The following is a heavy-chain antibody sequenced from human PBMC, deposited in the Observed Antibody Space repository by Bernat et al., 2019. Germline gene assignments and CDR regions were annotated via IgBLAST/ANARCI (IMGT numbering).Heavy chain of an antibody. D-gene: IGHD6-13*01. CDR2: INPNSGGT. J-gene: IGHJ4*02. V-gene: IGHV1-2*06. CDR1: GYTFTGYY. Sequence: QVQLVQSGAEVKKPGASVKVSCKASGYTFTGYYMHWVRQAPGQGLEWMGRINPNSGGTNYAQKFQGRVTMTRDTSISTAYMELSRLRSDDTAVYYCARENRYGSSFKPQDYWSQGTLVTVSS. CDR3: ARENRYGSSFKPQDY.